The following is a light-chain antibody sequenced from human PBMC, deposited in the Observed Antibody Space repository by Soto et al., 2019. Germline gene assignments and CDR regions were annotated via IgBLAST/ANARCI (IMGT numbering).Light chain of an antibody. Sequence: VLTQPPSVSGAPGQRVTISCTGSSSNFGAGYDVHWYQQLPGTAPKLLIYGNNNRPSGVPDRFSGSKSGTSASLAITGLQAEDEADYYCQSYDSSPSGWVFGGGTKLTVL. V-gene: IGLV1-40*01. CDR3: QSYDSSPSGWV. J-gene: IGLJ2*01. CDR2: GNN. CDR1: SSNFGAGYD.